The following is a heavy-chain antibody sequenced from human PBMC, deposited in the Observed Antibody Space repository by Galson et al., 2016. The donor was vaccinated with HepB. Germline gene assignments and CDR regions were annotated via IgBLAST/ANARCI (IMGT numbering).Heavy chain of an antibody. V-gene: IGHV3-53*01. CDR1: GFIVNHNY. J-gene: IGHJ4*02. Sequence: LRLSCAASGFIVNHNYMHWVRQAPGRGLEWVSVIYTGTATFYADSVKGRFTISRDNSENTVYLQMDSLRVEDTATYWCARDDQHRGRRIDYWGQRVLVTRSS. CDR2: IYTGTAT. CDR3: ARDDQHRGRRIDY.